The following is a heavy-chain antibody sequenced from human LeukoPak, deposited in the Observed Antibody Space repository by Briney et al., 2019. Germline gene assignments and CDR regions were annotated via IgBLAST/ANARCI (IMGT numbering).Heavy chain of an antibody. CDR3: AIGGGYGDYVWIGPEYFQH. J-gene: IGHJ1*01. CDR1: GGSISGYY. Sequence: SETLSLTCRVSGGSISGYYWSWIRQPPGKGLEWIGYIYYSGSTNYNPSLKSRATISPDTSKNHFSLRLSSVTAADTAVYYCAIGGGYGDYVWIGPEYFQHWGQGTLVTVSS. CDR2: IYYSGST. V-gene: IGHV4-59*01. D-gene: IGHD4-17*01.